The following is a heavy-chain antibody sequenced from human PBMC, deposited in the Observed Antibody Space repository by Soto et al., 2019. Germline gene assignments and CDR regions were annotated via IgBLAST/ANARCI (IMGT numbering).Heavy chain of an antibody. J-gene: IGHJ6*02. CDR3: ARDTVTTVSYYYYYGMDV. D-gene: IGHD4-4*01. CDR2: IYYSGST. Sequence: QLQLQESGPGLVKPSETLSLTCTVSGGSISSSSYYWGWIRQPPGKGLEWIGSIYYSGSTYYNPYLPSRVTISVDTSKNQIYLKLSSVTAADPAVYYCARDTVTTVSYYYYYGMDVWGQGTTVTVSS. CDR1: GGSISSSSYY. V-gene: IGHV4-39*02.